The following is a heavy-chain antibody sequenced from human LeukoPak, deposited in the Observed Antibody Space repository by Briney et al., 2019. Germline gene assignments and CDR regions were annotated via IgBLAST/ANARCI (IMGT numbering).Heavy chain of an antibody. D-gene: IGHD5-18*01. J-gene: IGHJ6*03. V-gene: IGHV4-4*07. CDR3: ARDSPVGYTCGHYYYYVDV. Sequence: SETLSLTCTVSGGSLTNYYWTWIRQSAEKGLEFIGRIHSGGTTNYNPSLRSRMTLSVDTSKNQVSLKLTSVTAADTAVYYCARDSPVGYTCGHYYYYVDVWGKGTTVTVSS. CDR2: IHSGGTT. CDR1: GGSLTNYY.